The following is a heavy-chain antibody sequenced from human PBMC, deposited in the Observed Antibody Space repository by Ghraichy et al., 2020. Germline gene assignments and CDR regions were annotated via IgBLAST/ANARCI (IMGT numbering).Heavy chain of an antibody. J-gene: IGHJ4*02. D-gene: IGHD1-26*01. CDR1: GYSFTNSW. V-gene: IGHV5-51*01. CDR3: ARLESGGLDY. CDR2: IYPGDSDT. Sequence: GESLNISCKGSGYSFTNSWIGWVRQMPGKGLEYMGIIYPGDSDTRYSPSFQGQVTISADKYISTAYLKWNSLKASDTAMYYCARLESGGLDYWGQGTLVTVSS.